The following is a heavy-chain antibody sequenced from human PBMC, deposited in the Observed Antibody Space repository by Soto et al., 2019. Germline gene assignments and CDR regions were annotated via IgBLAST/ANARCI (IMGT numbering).Heavy chain of an antibody. CDR3: AKGGRQWLVTSYFTY. CDR2: VSHDGRNT. D-gene: IGHD6-19*01. CDR1: GFTFSDYA. J-gene: IGHJ4*02. V-gene: IGHV3-30*18. Sequence: VQLVESGGGVVQPGRSLRLSCAASGFTFSDYAMHWVRQAPGKGLEWVAVVSHDGRNTHYADSVRGRFTISGDSSKNTVSREMTSLRGEDTAVYYCAKGGRQWLVTSYFTYWGQADLVTVSS.